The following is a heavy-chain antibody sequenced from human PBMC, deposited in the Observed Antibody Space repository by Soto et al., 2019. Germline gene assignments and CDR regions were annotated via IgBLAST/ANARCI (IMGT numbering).Heavy chain of an antibody. CDR3: ARGHSTDCSNGVCSFFYNHEMDV. J-gene: IGHJ6*02. CDR1: GYSFTDYH. V-gene: IGHV1-2*04. D-gene: IGHD2-8*01. CDR2: INPKSGGT. Sequence: ASVKVSCKASGYSFTDYHIHWVRQAPGQGLEWLGRINPKSGGTSTPQKFQGWVTMTRDRSISTVYMELTRLRSDDTAVYFCARGHSTDCSNGVCSFFYNHEMDVWGQGTTVTVSS.